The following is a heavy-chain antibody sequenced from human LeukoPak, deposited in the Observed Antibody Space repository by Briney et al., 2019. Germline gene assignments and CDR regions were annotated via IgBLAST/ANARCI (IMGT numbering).Heavy chain of an antibody. V-gene: IGHV4-34*01. D-gene: IGHD6-6*01. CDR2: INHSGST. CDR1: GGSFSGYY. CDR3: ARGLAARTSPLGY. J-gene: IGHJ4*02. Sequence: PSETLSLTCAVYGGSFSGYYWSWIRQPPGKGLEWIGEINHSGSTNYNPSLKSRVTISVDTSKNQFSLKLSSVTAADTAVYYCARGLAARTSPLGYWGQGTLVTVSS.